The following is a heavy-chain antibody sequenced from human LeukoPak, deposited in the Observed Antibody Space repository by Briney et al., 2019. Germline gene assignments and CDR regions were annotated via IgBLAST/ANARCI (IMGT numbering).Heavy chain of an antibody. Sequence: KPSETLSLTCTVPGGSISSYYWSWIRQPPGKGLEWIGYIYYSGSTNYNPSLKSRVTISVDTSKNQFSLKLSSVTAADTAVYYCARDQRSIAAAGPDRDYYYYYGMDVWGQGTTVTVSS. J-gene: IGHJ6*02. CDR1: GGSISSYY. V-gene: IGHV4-59*01. CDR2: IYYSGST. D-gene: IGHD6-13*01. CDR3: ARDQRSIAAAGPDRDYYYYYGMDV.